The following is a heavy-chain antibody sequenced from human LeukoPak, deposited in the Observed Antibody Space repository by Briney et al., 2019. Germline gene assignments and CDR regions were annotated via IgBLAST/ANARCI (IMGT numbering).Heavy chain of an antibody. J-gene: IGHJ6*02. CDR1: GGSISSYY. D-gene: IGHD1-26*01. V-gene: IGHV4-59*01. CDR3: ARDSGSYFDYYYYYGMVV. CDR2: IYYSGST. Sequence: PSETLSLTCTVSGGSISSYYWSWIRQPPGKGLEWIGYIYYSGSTNYNPSLKSRVTISVDTSKNQFSLKLSSVTAADTAVYYCARDSGSYFDYYYYYGMVVWGQGTTVTVSS.